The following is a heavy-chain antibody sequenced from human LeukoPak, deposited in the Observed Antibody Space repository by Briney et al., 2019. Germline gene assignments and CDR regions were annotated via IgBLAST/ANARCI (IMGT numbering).Heavy chain of an antibody. J-gene: IGHJ4*02. CDR2: IYSGGST. D-gene: IGHD3-10*01. CDR3: ARAMQFFGSGSYYRALDF. Sequence: GGSLRLLCAASGFTVSSNYMSWVRQAPGKGLEGVSVIYSGGSTYYTDSVKGRFTISRDNSKNTLYLQMNSLRAEDTAVYYCARAMQFFGSGSYYRALDFWGQGTLVTVSS. V-gene: IGHV3-53*01. CDR1: GFTVSSNY.